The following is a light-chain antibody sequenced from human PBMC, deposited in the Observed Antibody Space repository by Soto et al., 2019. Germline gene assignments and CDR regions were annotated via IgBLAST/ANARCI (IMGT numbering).Light chain of an antibody. J-gene: IGLJ1*01. CDR2: EVS. CDR3: SSYAGSNNV. CDR1: SSDVGGYNF. V-gene: IGLV2-14*01. Sequence: QSVLTQPASVSGSPGQSITISCTGTSSDVGGYNFVSWYQQHPGKAPKLLIYEVSYRPSGVSNRFSGSKSGNTASLTIFGLQAEDEGDYYCSSYAGSNNVFGTGTQLTVL.